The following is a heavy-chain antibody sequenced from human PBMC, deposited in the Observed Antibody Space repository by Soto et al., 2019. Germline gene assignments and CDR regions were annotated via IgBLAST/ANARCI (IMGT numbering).Heavy chain of an antibody. CDR1: GFTFSNAW. Sequence: GGSLRLSCAASGFTFSNAWMNWVRQAPGKGLEWVGRIKSKTDGGTTDYAAPVKGRFTISRDDSKNTLYLQMNSLKTEDTAVYYCITGEEYNWNDTGIFWYFDYWGQGTLVTVSS. CDR2: IKSKTDGGTT. V-gene: IGHV3-15*07. D-gene: IGHD1-20*01. J-gene: IGHJ4*02. CDR3: ITGEEYNWNDTGIFWYFDY.